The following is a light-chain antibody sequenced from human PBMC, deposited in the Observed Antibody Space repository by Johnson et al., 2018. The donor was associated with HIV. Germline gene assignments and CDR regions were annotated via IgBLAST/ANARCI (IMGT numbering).Light chain of an antibody. V-gene: IGLV1-51*01. CDR3: GPWDSSLRVGF. CDR1: SSNIGNNY. J-gene: IGLJ1*01. CDR2: DND. Sequence: QSVLTQPPSMSAAPGQKVTISCSGSSSNIGNNYVSWYQQLPGTAPKLLIYDNDKRPSGIPDRFSASKSDTSATLGITGLQTGDEADYYCGPWDSSLRVGFFGTGTKVTVL.